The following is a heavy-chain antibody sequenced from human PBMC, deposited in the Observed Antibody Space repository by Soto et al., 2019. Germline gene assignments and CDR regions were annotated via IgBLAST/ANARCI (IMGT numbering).Heavy chain of an antibody. V-gene: IGHV4-59*08. CDR3: ARTMVRGVIFHYYYMDV. Sequence: SETLSLTCTVSGGSISSYYWSWIRQPPGKGLEWIGYICYSGSTNYTPSLKSRVTRSLDTSKNQFSLKLSSVTAADTAVYYCARTMVRGVIFHYYYMDVWGKGTTVTVSS. D-gene: IGHD3-10*01. CDR1: GGSISSYY. J-gene: IGHJ6*03. CDR2: ICYSGST.